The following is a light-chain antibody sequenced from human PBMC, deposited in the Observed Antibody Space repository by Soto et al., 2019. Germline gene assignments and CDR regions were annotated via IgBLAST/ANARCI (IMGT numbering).Light chain of an antibody. CDR2: DVS. CDR1: SSDVGGHNY. Sequence: QSVLTQPRSVSGSPGQSVTISCTGTSSDVGGHNYVSWYQQHPGKAPKLMIYDVSERPSGVPDRFSGSKSGNTASLTISGLQAEDEADYYCCSYAGSYPYVFGTGTKLTVL. CDR3: CSYAGSYPYV. V-gene: IGLV2-11*01. J-gene: IGLJ1*01.